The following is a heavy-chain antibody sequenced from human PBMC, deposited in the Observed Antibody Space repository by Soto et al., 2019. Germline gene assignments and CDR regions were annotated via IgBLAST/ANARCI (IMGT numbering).Heavy chain of an antibody. D-gene: IGHD3-22*01. Sequence: GALRVSCAAAGFTFSSYAMNWVRQAPGKGLEWVSAISGSGGSTYYADSVKGRFTISRDNSKNTLYLQMNSLRAEDTAVYYCAKVRNTVVIGRYFDYWGQGTLFTVSS. CDR3: AKVRNTVVIGRYFDY. J-gene: IGHJ4*02. CDR2: ISGSGGST. V-gene: IGHV3-23*01. CDR1: GFTFSSYA.